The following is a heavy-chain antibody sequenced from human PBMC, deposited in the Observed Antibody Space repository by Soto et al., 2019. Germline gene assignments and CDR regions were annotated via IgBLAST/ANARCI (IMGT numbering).Heavy chain of an antibody. V-gene: IGHV3-23*01. Sequence: GGSLRLSCAASGFTFRSYAMSWVRQAPGKGLEWVSAISGSGDSTYYADSVKGRFTISRDNSKNTLYLQMNSLRAEDTAVYYCARDPNSSGWDFDYWGQGTLVTVSS. CDR1: GFTFRSYA. J-gene: IGHJ4*02. CDR3: ARDPNSSGWDFDY. CDR2: ISGSGDST. D-gene: IGHD6-19*01.